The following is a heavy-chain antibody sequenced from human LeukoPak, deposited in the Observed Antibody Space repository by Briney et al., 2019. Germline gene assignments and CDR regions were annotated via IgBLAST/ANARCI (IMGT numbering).Heavy chain of an antibody. Sequence: ASVKVSCKASGYTFTGYYMHWVRQAPGQGLEWMGWINPNSGGTNYAQKFQGRVTMTRDTSISTAYMELSRLRSDDTAVYYCARNENGDPYNYYYMDVWGKGTTVTVSS. V-gene: IGHV1-2*02. CDR2: INPNSGGT. CDR1: GYTFTGYY. J-gene: IGHJ6*03. D-gene: IGHD4-17*01. CDR3: ARNENGDPYNYYYMDV.